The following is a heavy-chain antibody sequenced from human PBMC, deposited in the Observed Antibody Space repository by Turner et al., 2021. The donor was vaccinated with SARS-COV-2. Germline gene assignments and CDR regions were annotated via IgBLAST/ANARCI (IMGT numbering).Heavy chain of an antibody. CDR3: VRHGSWNFDS. CDR2: IKTDGSSK. CDR1: GFTFSDYW. J-gene: IGHJ5*01. D-gene: IGHD1-1*01. Sequence: EVQLVESGGGLVQSGGSLRLSCAGSGFTFSDYWMGWVRQAQGKGLEWVANIKTDGSSKYYVDSVKDRFTTSRDNAKNSLYLQMYSLRAEDTAVYYCVRHGSWNFDSWGQGTLVTVSS. V-gene: IGHV3-7*01.